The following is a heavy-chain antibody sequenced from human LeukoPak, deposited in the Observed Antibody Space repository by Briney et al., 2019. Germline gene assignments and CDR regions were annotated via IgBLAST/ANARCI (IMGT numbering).Heavy chain of an antibody. CDR1: GYTLTELS. V-gene: IGHV1-24*01. CDR2: FDPEDGET. Sequence: ASVKVSCKVSGYTLTELSMHWVRQAPGKGLEWMGGFDPEDGETIYAQKFQGRVTMTEDTSTDTAYMELSSLRSEDTAVYYCATNIVVVPAAILDYWGQGNLVTVSS. D-gene: IGHD2-2*02. CDR3: ATNIVVVPAAILDY. J-gene: IGHJ4*02.